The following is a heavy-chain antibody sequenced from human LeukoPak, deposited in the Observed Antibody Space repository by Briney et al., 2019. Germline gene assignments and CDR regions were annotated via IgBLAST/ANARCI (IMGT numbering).Heavy chain of an antibody. Sequence: GGSLRLSCVASGFTFRNYWMIWLRQAPGKGLVWVGNIKDDGSKAYYVDPVKGRFTISRDNAKNSLYLQMNSLRAEDTALYYCAKGSGVAVAGLDYWGQGALVTVSS. D-gene: IGHD6-19*01. CDR2: IKDDGSKA. CDR3: AKGSGVAVAGLDY. CDR1: GFTFRNYW. V-gene: IGHV3-7*03. J-gene: IGHJ4*02.